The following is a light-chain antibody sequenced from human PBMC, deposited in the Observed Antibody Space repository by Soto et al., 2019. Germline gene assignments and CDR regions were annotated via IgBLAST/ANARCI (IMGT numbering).Light chain of an antibody. Sequence: EIVLTQSPGTLSLSPGERATLSCRASQSVTSSYLAWYQQKPGQAPRLLIYGASSRATGLPDRFSGSGSGTDFTLTISRLEPQDFAMYYCHQYGSAPLTFGGGTKVEIK. CDR1: QSVTSSY. V-gene: IGKV3-20*01. CDR2: GAS. J-gene: IGKJ4*01. CDR3: HQYGSAPLT.